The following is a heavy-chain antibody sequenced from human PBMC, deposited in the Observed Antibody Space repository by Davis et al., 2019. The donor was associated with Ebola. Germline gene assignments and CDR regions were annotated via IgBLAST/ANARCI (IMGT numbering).Heavy chain of an antibody. CDR2: ISYDGSNK. CDR3: ASGMGFWSGLH. CDR1: GFTFSSYA. J-gene: IGHJ4*02. Sequence: GESLKISCAASGFTFSSYAMHWVRQAPGKGLERVAVISYDGSNKYYADSVKGRFTISRDNSKNTLYLQMNSLRAEDTAVYYCASGMGFWSGLHWGQGTLVTVSS. D-gene: IGHD3-3*01. V-gene: IGHV3-30*04.